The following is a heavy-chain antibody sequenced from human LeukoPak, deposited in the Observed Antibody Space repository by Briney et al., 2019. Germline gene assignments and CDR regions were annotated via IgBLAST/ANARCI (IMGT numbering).Heavy chain of an antibody. Sequence: PGGSLRLSCAASGFTFSNYAMSWVRQAPGKGLEWVSSISGSCASTYYADSVKGRFTISRDNSKNTLYLQMNSLRAEDTALYYCAKDKSGGWELLRDHDAFDIWGQGTMVTVSS. D-gene: IGHD1-26*01. CDR2: ISGSCAST. CDR3: AKDKSGGWELLRDHDAFDI. CDR1: GFTFSNYA. V-gene: IGHV3-23*01. J-gene: IGHJ3*02.